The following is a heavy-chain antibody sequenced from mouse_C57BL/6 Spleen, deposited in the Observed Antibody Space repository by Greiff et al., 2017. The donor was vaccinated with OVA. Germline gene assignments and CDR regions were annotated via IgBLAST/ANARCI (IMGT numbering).Heavy chain of an antibody. D-gene: IGHD2-1*01. J-gene: IGHJ3*01. Sequence: QVQLKESGPELVKPGASVKISCKASGYAFSSSWMNWVKQRPGKGLEWIGRIYPGDGDTNYNGKFKGKATLTADKSSSTAYMQLSSLTSEDSAVYFCAREGVYYGNFGVFAYWGQGTLVTVSA. CDR1: GYAFSSSW. V-gene: IGHV1-82*01. CDR3: AREGVYYGNFGVFAY. CDR2: IYPGDGDT.